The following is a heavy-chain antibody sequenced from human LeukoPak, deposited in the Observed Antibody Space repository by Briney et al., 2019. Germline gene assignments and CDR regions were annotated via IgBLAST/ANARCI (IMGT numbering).Heavy chain of an antibody. CDR2: IIPIFGTA. D-gene: IGHD6-13*01. V-gene: IGHV1-69*13. CDR1: GGTFSSYA. CDR3: ARLSRGSSSWYGIDY. J-gene: IGHJ4*02. Sequence: SVKVSCKASGGTFSSYAISWVRQAPGQGLEWMGGIIPIFGTANYAQKFQGKVTITADESTSTAYMELSSLRSEDTAVYYCARLSRGSSSWYGIDYWGQGTLVTVSS.